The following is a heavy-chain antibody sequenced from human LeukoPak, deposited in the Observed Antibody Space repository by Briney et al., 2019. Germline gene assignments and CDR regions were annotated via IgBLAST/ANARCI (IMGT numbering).Heavy chain of an antibody. CDR2: IIPIFGTA. D-gene: IGHD3-22*01. V-gene: IGHV1-69*13. Sequence: SVKVSCKASGGTFSSYAISWVRQAPGQGLEWMGGIIPIFGTANHAQKFQGRVTITADESTSTAYMELSSLRSEDTAVYYCARDYYDSSGYEPEYYFDYWGQGTLVTVSS. CDR3: ARDYYDSSGYEPEYYFDY. CDR1: GGTFSSYA. J-gene: IGHJ4*02.